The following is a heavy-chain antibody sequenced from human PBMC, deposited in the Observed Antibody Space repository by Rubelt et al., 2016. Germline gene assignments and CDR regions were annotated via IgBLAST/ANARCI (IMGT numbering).Heavy chain of an antibody. J-gene: IGHJ6*02. CDR3: AKDVANAMDV. V-gene: IGHV1-2*02. D-gene: IGHD2-21*01. Sequence: QVQLVQSGAEVKKPGASVNISCKASGYTFTGYYMHWVRQAPGQGLEWMAWITPQGETNSAPKFQDRVILTRDTSGGTVLMELNNLMLEDTAVYYCAKDVANAMDVWGQGTTVIVSS. CDR2: ITPQGET. CDR1: GYTFTGYY.